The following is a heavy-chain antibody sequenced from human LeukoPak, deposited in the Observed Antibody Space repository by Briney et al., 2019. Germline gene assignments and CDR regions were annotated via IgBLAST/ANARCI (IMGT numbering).Heavy chain of an antibody. CDR1: GYTLTELS. V-gene: IGHV1-24*01. CDR3: ATDGAAAAGFDY. CDR2: FDPEDGET. Sequence: ASVKVSCKVSGYTLTELSMHWVRHAPRKELEWMRGFDPEDGETIYAQKFQGRVTMTEETSTDTAYMELSSRRSEDTAVYNCATDGAAAAGFDYWGQGTLVTVSS. J-gene: IGHJ4*02. D-gene: IGHD6-13*01.